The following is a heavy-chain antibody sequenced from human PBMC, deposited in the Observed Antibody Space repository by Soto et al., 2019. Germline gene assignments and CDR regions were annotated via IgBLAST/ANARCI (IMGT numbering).Heavy chain of an antibody. CDR3: ARYYGSGSKTYYYYYYMDV. J-gene: IGHJ6*03. V-gene: IGHV1-18*01. CDR1: GYTFTSYG. CDR2: ISAYNGNT. Sequence: ASVKVSCKASGYTFTSYGISWVRQAPGQGLEWMGWISAYNGNTNYAQKLQGRVTMTTDTSTSTAYMELRSLRSDDTAVYYCARYYGSGSKTYYYYYYMDVWGKGTTVTVSS. D-gene: IGHD3-10*01.